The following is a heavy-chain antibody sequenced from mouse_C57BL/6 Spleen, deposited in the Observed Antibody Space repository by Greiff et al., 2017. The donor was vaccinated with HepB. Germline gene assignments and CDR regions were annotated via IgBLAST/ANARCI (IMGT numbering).Heavy chain of an antibody. D-gene: IGHD2-4*01. CDR3: ARGGYDYDSV. V-gene: IGHV1-76*01. Sequence: QVQLQQSGAELVRPGASVKLSCKASGYTFTDYYINWVKQRPGQGLEWIARIYPGSGNTYYNEKFKGKATLTAEKSSSTAYMQLSSLTSEDSAVYFCARGGYDYDSVWGTGTTVTVSS. CDR1: GYTFTDYY. CDR2: IYPGSGNT. J-gene: IGHJ1*03.